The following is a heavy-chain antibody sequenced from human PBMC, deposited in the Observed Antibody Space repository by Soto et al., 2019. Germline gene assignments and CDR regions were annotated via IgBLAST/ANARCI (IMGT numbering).Heavy chain of an antibody. Sequence: QVQLQESGPGLVKPSQTLSLTCTVSGGSINTGGYFWNWIRQHPGKGLEWIGYIYYSGITYYSPSLKSRVAISVDTSKNQFSLTLTSVPAADTAVYYCARERAYFDSWGQGTVVTVSS. CDR1: GGSINTGGYF. CDR2: IYYSGIT. V-gene: IGHV4-31*03. CDR3: ARERAYFDS. J-gene: IGHJ4*02.